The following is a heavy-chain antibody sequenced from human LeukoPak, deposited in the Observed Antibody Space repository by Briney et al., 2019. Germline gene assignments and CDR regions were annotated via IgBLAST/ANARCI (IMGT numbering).Heavy chain of an antibody. D-gene: IGHD5-24*01. CDR2: IRYDGSNK. J-gene: IGHJ5*02. V-gene: IGHV3-30*02. CDR1: GFTFSSYG. CDR3: VPVDVLGIGFDP. Sequence: GGSLRLSCAASGFTFSSYGMHWVRQAPGKGLEWVAFIRYDGSNKYYADPVKGRFTISRDNSKNTLYLQMNSLRAEDTAVYYCVPVDVLGIGFDPWGQGTLVTVSS.